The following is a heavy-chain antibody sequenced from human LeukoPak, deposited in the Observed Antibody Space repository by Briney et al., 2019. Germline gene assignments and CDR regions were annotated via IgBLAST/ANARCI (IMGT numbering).Heavy chain of an antibody. J-gene: IGHJ4*02. Sequence: SETLSLTCTVSGGSISTYIWSWIWQTAGKGLEWIGRISDSGSTRYNPSLKSRLALSVDTSNNQFSLRLRSVTAADTAVYYCVRGVGGEYFYFDRWGQGALVTVSA. V-gene: IGHV4-4*07. CDR2: ISDSGST. CDR1: GGSISTYI. CDR3: VRGVGGEYFYFDR. D-gene: IGHD1-26*01.